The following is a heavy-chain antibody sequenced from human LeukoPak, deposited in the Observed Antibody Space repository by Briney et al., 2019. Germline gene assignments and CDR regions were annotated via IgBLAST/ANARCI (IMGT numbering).Heavy chain of an antibody. CDR3: ARWSGYASD. J-gene: IGHJ4*02. V-gene: IGHV4-59*01. CDR2: IYYSGST. D-gene: IGHD2-2*01. Sequence: PSETLSLTCTVSGGSISNYYWSWIRQPPGKGLEWIGYIYYSGSTNYNPSLKSRVSMSIDASKNQFSLKLSSVTAADTAVYYCARWSGYASDWGQGTLVTVSS. CDR1: GGSISNYY.